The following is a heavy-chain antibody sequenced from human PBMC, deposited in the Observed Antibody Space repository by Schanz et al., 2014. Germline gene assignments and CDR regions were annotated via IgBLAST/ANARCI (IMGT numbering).Heavy chain of an antibody. CDR1: GFTFSSYD. J-gene: IGHJ6*02. Sequence: QVQLVESGGGVVQPGRSLRLSCVASGFTFSSYDVFWVRQAPGKGLEWVAILWHDGSKKYYADSVKGRFTVSRDNAENALYLQMTSLRAEDTAVYYCARDFLLEQLRCSLYYYAMDVWGQGTTVTVSS. CDR2: LWHDGSKK. V-gene: IGHV3-33*01. D-gene: IGHD1-1*01. CDR3: ARDFLLEQLRCSLYYYAMDV.